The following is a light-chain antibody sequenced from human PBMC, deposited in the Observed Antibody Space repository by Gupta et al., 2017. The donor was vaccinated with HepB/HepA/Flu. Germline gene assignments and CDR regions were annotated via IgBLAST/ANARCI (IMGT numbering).Light chain of an antibody. CDR2: LGS. CDR1: QSLLHSNGYNY. CDR3: MQDIQTPLT. V-gene: IGKV2-28*01. J-gene: IGKJ4*01. Sequence: DIVMTQSPVSLPVTPGEPASISCRSSQSLLHSNGYNYLDWFLQKPGQSPQLLIYLGSNRASGVPDRCSGSGSGTDFTLKISRVEAEDVGVYYCMQDIQTPLTFGGGTKVEIK.